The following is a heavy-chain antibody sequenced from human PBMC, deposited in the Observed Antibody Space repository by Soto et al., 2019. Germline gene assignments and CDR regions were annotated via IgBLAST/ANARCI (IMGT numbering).Heavy chain of an antibody. V-gene: IGHV1-18*01. D-gene: IGHD3-10*01. Sequence: SAKVLFNPSRYTFTSNGHSWARQVPGQGLEWLGSVSAYNGNTNYPQKLQGRVTMTTDTSTSTAYMELRSLRSDDTAVYYCARCDYNFSYCFDPWGQVTLVSVSS. CDR3: ARCDYNFSYCFDP. J-gene: IGHJ5*02. CDR2: VSAYNGNT. CDR1: RYTFTSNG.